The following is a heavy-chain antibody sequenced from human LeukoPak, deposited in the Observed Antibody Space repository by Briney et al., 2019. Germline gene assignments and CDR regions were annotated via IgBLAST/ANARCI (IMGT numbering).Heavy chain of an antibody. Sequence: ASVKVSCKAFGYTFTGYWMHWVRQAPGQGPEWMGVISPSGGSTIYAQKFKGRVTLTRDMSTSTVYMELSSLRSEDTAVYYCARGISSSHYYYYYYMDVWGKGTTVTVSS. V-gene: IGHV1-46*01. CDR2: ISPSGGST. D-gene: IGHD6-6*01. J-gene: IGHJ6*03. CDR1: GYTFTGYW. CDR3: ARGISSSHYYYYYYMDV.